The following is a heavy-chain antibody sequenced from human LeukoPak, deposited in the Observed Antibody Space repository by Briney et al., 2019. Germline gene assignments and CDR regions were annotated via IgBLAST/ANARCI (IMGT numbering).Heavy chain of an antibody. CDR3: ARDLGPGDTAMAVGY. V-gene: IGHV1-46*01. D-gene: IGHD5-18*01. Sequence: VASVKVSCKASGYTFTSYYMHWVRQAPGQGLEWMGIINPSGGSTSYAQKFQGRVTMTRDTSTSTVYMELSSLRSEDTAVYYCARDLGPGDTAMAVGYWGQGTLVTVSS. CDR2: INPSGGST. CDR1: GYTFTSYY. J-gene: IGHJ4*02.